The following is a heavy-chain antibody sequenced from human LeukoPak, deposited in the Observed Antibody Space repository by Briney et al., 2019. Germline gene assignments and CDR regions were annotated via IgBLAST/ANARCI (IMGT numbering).Heavy chain of an antibody. CDR2: INHSGST. CDR1: GGSFSGYY. Sequence: SETLSLTCAVYGGSFSGYYWSWIRQPPGKGLEWIGEINHSGSTNYNPSLKSRVTISVDTSKNQFSLKLSSVTAADTAVYYCARLKGVMAGSFYYYYYYMDVWGKGTTVTISS. J-gene: IGHJ6*03. D-gene: IGHD6-19*01. CDR3: ARLKGVMAGSFYYYYYYMDV. V-gene: IGHV4-34*01.